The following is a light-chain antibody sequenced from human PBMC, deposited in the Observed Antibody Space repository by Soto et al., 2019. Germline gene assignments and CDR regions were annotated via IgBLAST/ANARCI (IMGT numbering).Light chain of an antibody. CDR2: LNSDGSH. V-gene: IGLV4-69*01. J-gene: IGLJ3*02. CDR1: SGHNSYA. Sequence: QSVLTQPPSASASLGASVKLTCTLSSGHNSYAIAWHQQQPEEGPRYLMKLNSDGSHSKGDGIPDRISGSSSGAERYLTISSLQSEDEADYYCQTWSTDIRVFGGGTKLTVL. CDR3: QTWSTDIRV.